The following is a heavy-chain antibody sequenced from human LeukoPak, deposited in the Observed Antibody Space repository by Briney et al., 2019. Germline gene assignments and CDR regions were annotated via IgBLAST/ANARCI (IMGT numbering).Heavy chain of an antibody. CDR2: IYYSGST. Sequence: SETLSLTCTVSGGSISSYYWSWIRQPPGKGLEWIGYIYYSGSTYYNPSLKSRVTISVDTSKNQFSLKLSSVTAADTAVYFCARVTGSSWYYSYYMDVWGKGTTVTVSS. D-gene: IGHD6-13*01. J-gene: IGHJ6*03. CDR3: ARVTGSSWYYSYYMDV. CDR1: GGSISSYY. V-gene: IGHV4-59*08.